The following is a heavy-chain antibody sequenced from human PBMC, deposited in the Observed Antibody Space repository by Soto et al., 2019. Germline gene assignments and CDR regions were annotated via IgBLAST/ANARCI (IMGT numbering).Heavy chain of an antibody. V-gene: IGHV3-30*03. CDR1: GFTFSSYG. CDR2: ISNDGSNK. D-gene: IGHD3-16*01. CDR3: FGNVFWRGY. Sequence: QVQLVESGGGVVQPGRSLRLSCAASGFTFSSYGMHWVRQAPGKGLEWVSLISNDGSNKYYADSVKGRFTISRDNSNKTLFLQVNSLRAQDMAVYYCFGNVFWRGYLGRGTLVTVSS. J-gene: IGHJ4*02.